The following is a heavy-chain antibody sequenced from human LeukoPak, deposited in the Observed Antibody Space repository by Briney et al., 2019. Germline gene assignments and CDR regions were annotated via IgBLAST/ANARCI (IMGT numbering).Heavy chain of an antibody. CDR1: GYTFTGYY. CDR3: ARTYYDILTGYNLDY. D-gene: IGHD3-9*01. V-gene: IGHV1-8*02. CDR2: MNPNSGNT. J-gene: IGHJ4*02. Sequence: ASVKVSCKASGYTFTGYYMHWVRQAPGQGLEWMGWMNPNSGNTGYAQKFQGRVTMTRNTSISTAYMELSSLRSEDTAVYYCARTYYDILTGYNLDYWGQGTLVTVSS.